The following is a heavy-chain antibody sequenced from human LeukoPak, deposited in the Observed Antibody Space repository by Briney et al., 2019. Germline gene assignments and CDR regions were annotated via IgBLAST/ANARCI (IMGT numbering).Heavy chain of an antibody. D-gene: IGHD3-22*01. CDR3: ARDYYDSSGYYYGGWFDP. Sequence: PSETLSLTCTVSGYSISSGYYWGWIRQPPGQGLEWIGSIYHSGSTYYNPSLKSRVTISVDTSKNQFSLKLSSVTAADTAVYYCARDYYDSSGYYYGGWFDPWGQGTLVTVSS. V-gene: IGHV4-38-2*02. CDR1: GYSISSGYY. J-gene: IGHJ5*02. CDR2: IYHSGST.